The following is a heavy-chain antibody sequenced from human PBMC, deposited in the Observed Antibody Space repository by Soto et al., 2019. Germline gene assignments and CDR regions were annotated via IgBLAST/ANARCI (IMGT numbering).Heavy chain of an antibody. CDR3: ARVSGDTMVRGVMNYYYYGMDV. J-gene: IGHJ6*02. CDR1: GGSISSGGYY. Sequence: SETLSLTCTVSGGSISSGGYYWSWIRQHPGKGLEWIGYIYYSGSTYYNPSLKSRVTISVDTSKNQFSLKLSSVTAADTAVYYCARVSGDTMVRGVMNYYYYGMDVWGQGTTVTVSS. D-gene: IGHD3-10*01. V-gene: IGHV4-31*03. CDR2: IYYSGST.